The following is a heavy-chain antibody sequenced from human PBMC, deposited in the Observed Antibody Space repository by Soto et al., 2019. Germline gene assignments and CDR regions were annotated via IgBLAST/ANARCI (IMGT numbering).Heavy chain of an antibody. CDR2: ISSSGSTM. CDR3: ARVPAAKYYYYGMDV. D-gene: IGHD2-2*01. Sequence: GGSLRLSCAASGFTFSSYEMNWVRQAPGKGLEWVSYISSSGSTMYYADSVKGRFTISRDNAKNSLYLQMNSLRAEDTAVYYCARVPAAKYYYYGMDVWGQGTTVTVSS. V-gene: IGHV3-48*03. CDR1: GFTFSSYE. J-gene: IGHJ6*02.